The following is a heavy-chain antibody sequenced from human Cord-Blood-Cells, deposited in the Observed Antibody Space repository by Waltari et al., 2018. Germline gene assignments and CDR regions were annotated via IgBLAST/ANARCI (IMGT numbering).Heavy chain of an antibody. CDR1: GGSFSASY. CDR2: INHSGST. J-gene: IGHJ4*02. Sequence: QVQLQQWGAGLLKPSETLSLTCARYGGSFSASYWSWIRQPPGKGLEWIGEINHSGSTNYNPSLKSRVTISVDTSKNQFSLKLSSVTAADTAVYYCARGKTSSSWFDYWGQGTLVTVSS. V-gene: IGHV4-34*01. CDR3: ARGKTSSSWFDY. D-gene: IGHD6-13*01.